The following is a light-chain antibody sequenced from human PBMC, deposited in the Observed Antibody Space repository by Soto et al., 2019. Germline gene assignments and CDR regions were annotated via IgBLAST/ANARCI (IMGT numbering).Light chain of an antibody. CDR1: SSNIGARYD. Sequence: QSVLTQPPSVSGAPGQRVSISSTGSSSNIGARYDVHWYQQLPGTAPKLLIYGNSNRPSGVPDRFSGSKSGTSASLAITGLQAEDEADYYCQSYDSSLSVVFGGGTKLTVL. V-gene: IGLV1-40*01. J-gene: IGLJ2*01. CDR3: QSYDSSLSVV. CDR2: GNS.